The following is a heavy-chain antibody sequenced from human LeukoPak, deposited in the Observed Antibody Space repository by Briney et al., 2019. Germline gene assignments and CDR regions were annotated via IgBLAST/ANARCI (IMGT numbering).Heavy chain of an antibody. CDR3: ARVGGYSYGYVDY. D-gene: IGHD5-18*01. J-gene: IGHJ4*02. V-gene: IGHV4-59*12. CDR2: IYYSGST. CDR1: GGSISSYY. Sequence: SETLSLTCTVSGGSISSYYWSWIRQPPGKGLEWIGYIYYSGSTYYNPSLKSRVTISVDTSKNQFSLKLSSVTAADTAVYYCARVGGYSYGYVDYWGQGTLVTVSS.